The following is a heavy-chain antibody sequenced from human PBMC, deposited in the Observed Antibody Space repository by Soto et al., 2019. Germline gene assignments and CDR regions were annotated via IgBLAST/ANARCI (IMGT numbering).Heavy chain of an antibody. CDR1: GFTVSSHG. CDR3: VKDAEPYVDIMAPIRSTYYDYGMDV. CDR2: ISYDGSDK. J-gene: IGHJ6*02. D-gene: IGHD5-12*01. Sequence: QVQLVESGGGVVQPGRSLRLSCVASGFTVSSHGVHWVRQAPGKGLEWVAVISYDGSDKYYADSVKGRFTVSRDNSQNTVFLQMNSRGAEDTALYYCVKDAEPYVDIMAPIRSTYYDYGMDVCGQGTTVTVSS. V-gene: IGHV3-30*18.